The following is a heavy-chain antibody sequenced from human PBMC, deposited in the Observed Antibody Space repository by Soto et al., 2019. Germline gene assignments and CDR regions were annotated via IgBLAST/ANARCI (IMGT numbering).Heavy chain of an antibody. CDR2: INQNGRDK. CDR1: GFTLSNYW. CDR3: AREPTTAVVNYDMDV. J-gene: IGHJ6*02. V-gene: IGHV3-7*01. D-gene: IGHD6-13*01. Sequence: GGSLRLSCAASGFTLSNYWMSWVRQAPGRGLEWVANINQNGRDKYYADSVKGRFTISRDNAKELLYLQMNSLRAEDTAVYYCAREPTTAVVNYDMDVWGQGTTVTVSS.